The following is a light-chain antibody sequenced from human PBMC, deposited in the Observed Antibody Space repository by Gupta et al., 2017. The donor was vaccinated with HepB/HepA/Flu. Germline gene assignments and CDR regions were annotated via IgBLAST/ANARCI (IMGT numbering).Light chain of an antibody. CDR2: DAS. CDR1: QSVSSY. V-gene: IGKV3-11*01. Sequence: EVVLTQSPATLCLSPGERATLSCRASQSVSSYLAWYQQKPGQAPRLLIYDASNRATSIPARFSGSGSGKDFTLTISLLEPEDSAVYYCQQRSNWLTFGGGTKVEIK. CDR3: QQRSNWLT. J-gene: IGKJ4*01.